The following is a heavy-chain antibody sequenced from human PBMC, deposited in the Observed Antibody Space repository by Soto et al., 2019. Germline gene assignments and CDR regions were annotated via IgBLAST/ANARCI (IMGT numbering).Heavy chain of an antibody. CDR2: IFESGAT. J-gene: IGHJ4*02. D-gene: IGHD6-13*01. V-gene: IGHV4-4*02. Sequence: QVQLQESGPGLVKPSGTLSLTCAVSGGSISSSSWWTCVRQSPGKGLEWIGEIFESGATNYNPSLKSRITMSVDKSKNQFSLNLSSLTAASTAVAFCTTSHAGQLNNWGQGTLVTVSS. CDR1: GGSISSSSW. CDR3: TTSHAGQLNN.